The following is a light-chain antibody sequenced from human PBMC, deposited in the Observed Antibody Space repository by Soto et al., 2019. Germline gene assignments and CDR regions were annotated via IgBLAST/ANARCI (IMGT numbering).Light chain of an antibody. CDR3: QHYNSYSEA. V-gene: IGKV1-17*01. Sequence: DIQMTQSPSSLFASVGDRVTITCRASQGIRNNLGWYQQKPGKAPKRLIYGTSNLQYGVPSRFSGSGSGTEFTLTISSLQPDDFATYYCQHYNSYSEAFGQGTKVDI. CDR1: QGIRNN. J-gene: IGKJ1*01. CDR2: GTS.